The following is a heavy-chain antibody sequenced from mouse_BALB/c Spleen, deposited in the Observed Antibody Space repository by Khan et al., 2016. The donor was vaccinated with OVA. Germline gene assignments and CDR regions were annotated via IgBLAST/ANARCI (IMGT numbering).Heavy chain of an antibody. Sequence: EVQLQESGPGLVKPSQSLSLTCTVTGYSITSDYAWNWIRQFPGNKLECLGFISYSGNTNYNPSLKSRISITRDTSKNQFFLQLNSVTTEDTATYYCARICGGDFDYWGQGTTLTVSS. CDR1: GYSITSDYA. CDR2: ISYSGNT. V-gene: IGHV3-2*02. CDR3: ARICGGDFDY. J-gene: IGHJ2*01.